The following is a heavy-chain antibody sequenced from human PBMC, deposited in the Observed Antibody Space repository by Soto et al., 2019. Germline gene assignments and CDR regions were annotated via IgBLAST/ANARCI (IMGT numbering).Heavy chain of an antibody. CDR1: GYTFTSYG. Sequence: QVQLVQSGAAVKKPGASVKVSFKASGYTFTSYGISWVRQAPGQGLEWMGWISAYNGNTNYAQKLQGRVTMTTDTSRSTAYMELRSLRSDDTAVYYCARDYGDYEPGGEWFDPWGQGTLVTVSS. J-gene: IGHJ5*02. D-gene: IGHD4-17*01. V-gene: IGHV1-18*01. CDR2: ISAYNGNT. CDR3: ARDYGDYEPGGEWFDP.